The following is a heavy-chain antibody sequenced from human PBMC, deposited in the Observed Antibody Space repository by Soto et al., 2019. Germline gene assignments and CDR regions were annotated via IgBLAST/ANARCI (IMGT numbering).Heavy chain of an antibody. CDR1: GDSISSGGYS. CDR2: IYQSGTT. J-gene: IGHJ4*02. D-gene: IGHD3-22*01. V-gene: IGHV4-30-2*01. CDR3: ARDNRSGYYFDY. Sequence: SETLSLTCDVSGDSISSGGYSWNWIRQPPGKGLEWIGNIYQSGTTDYNPSLKSRVTISVDRSKNQFSLKLSSVTAADTAVYYCARDNRSGYYFDYWGQGTLVTLSS.